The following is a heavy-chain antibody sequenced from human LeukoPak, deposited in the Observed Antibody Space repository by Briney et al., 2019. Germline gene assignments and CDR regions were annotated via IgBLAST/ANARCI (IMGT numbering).Heavy chain of an antibody. Sequence: GGSLRLSCAASGFTFSGSGMHWVRQPPGKGLEWVTFIRYDGSNKYYTDSVKGRFTISRDNSKNTLYLQMDSLRAEDTAVYYCARDYDFWSGYYSPTRGYFGYWGQGTLVTVSS. CDR2: IRYDGSNK. J-gene: IGHJ4*02. D-gene: IGHD3-3*01. V-gene: IGHV3-30*02. CDR3: ARDYDFWSGYYSPTRGYFGY. CDR1: GFTFSGSG.